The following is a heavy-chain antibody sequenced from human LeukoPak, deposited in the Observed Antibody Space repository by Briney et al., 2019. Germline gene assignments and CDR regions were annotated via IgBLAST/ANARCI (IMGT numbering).Heavy chain of an antibody. CDR2: IYNSGGT. CDR1: GGSSSSSYY. D-gene: IGHD6-19*01. J-gene: IGHJ4*02. CDR3: TRIADAAGTGIPDY. V-gene: IGHV4-39*01. Sequence: SETLSLTCTVSGGSSSSSYYWGWIRQPPGKGLEWIGSIYNSGGTYYNPSLKSRVTISVDTSNNQFSLKLSSVTAADTAVYYCTRIADAAGTGIPDYWGQGTLVTVSS.